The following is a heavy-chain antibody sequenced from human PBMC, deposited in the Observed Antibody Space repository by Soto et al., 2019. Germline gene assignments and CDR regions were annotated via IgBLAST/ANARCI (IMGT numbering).Heavy chain of an antibody. CDR2: INHSGST. D-gene: IGHD3-3*01. Sequence: PSEPLSLTCAVYGGSFSGYYWSWIRQPPGKGLEWIGEINHSGSTNYNPSLKSRVTISVDTSKNQFSLKLSSVTAADTAVYYCARGRTRCGVVTLSTQFDDWGQGPLVPVAS. V-gene: IGHV4-34*01. CDR1: GGSFSGYY. CDR3: ARGRTRCGVVTLSTQFDD. J-gene: IGHJ4*02.